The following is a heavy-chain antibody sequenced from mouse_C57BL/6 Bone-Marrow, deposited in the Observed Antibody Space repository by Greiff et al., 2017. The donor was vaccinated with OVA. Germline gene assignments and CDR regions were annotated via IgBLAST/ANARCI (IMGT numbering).Heavy chain of an antibody. J-gene: IGHJ1*03. CDR3: AREGYGSSYDWYFDV. CDR2: INPSSGYT. Sequence: QVQLQQSGAELARPGASVKMSCKASGYTFTSYTMHWVNQRPGQGLEWIGYINPSSGYTKYNQKFKDKATLTADKSSSTAYMQLSSLTSEDSAVYYCAREGYGSSYDWYFDVWGTGTTVTVSS. V-gene: IGHV1-4*01. D-gene: IGHD1-1*01. CDR1: GYTFTSYT.